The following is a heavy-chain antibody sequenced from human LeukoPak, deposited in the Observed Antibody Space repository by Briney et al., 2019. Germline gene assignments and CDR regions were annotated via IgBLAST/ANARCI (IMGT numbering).Heavy chain of an antibody. Sequence: GGSLRLSCAASGFTFSSYSMNWVRQAPGKGLEWVSYISSSSSTIYYADSVKGRFTISRDNSKNTLYLQMNSLRAEDTAVYYCAKGVFDYYYYYMDVWGKGTTVTISS. CDR2: ISSSSSTI. CDR1: GFTFSSYS. J-gene: IGHJ6*03. CDR3: AKGVFDYYYYYMDV. V-gene: IGHV3-48*01. D-gene: IGHD3-10*02.